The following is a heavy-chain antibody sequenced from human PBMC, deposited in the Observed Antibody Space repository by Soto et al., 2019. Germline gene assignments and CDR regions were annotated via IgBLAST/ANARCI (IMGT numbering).Heavy chain of an antibody. CDR1: GGSIDSYY. CDR3: ARDRWMSRANWFDP. CDR2: ISDSGTT. J-gene: IGHJ5*02. D-gene: IGHD2-2*03. Sequence: PSETLSLTCTVFGGSIDSYYWSWIRQAPGKGLEWIGHISDSGTTNYNPSLGSRFTISVDTPRKSFSLKLSSVTAADTAVYFCARDRWMSRANWFDPWRPGTLVTVSS. V-gene: IGHV4-59*12.